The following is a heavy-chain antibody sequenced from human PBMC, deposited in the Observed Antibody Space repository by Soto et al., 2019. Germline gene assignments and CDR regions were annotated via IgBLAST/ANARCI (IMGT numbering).Heavy chain of an antibody. D-gene: IGHD5-12*01. Sequence: QVQLVESGGGVVQPGRSLRLSCAASGFTFSSYGMHWVRQAPGKGLEWVAVISYDGSNKYYADSVKGRFTISRDNSKNTLYLQMNSLRDEDTAVYYCAKGPTAWLGLYYYMDVWGKGTTVTVSS. CDR3: AKGPTAWLGLYYYMDV. J-gene: IGHJ6*03. CDR2: ISYDGSNK. V-gene: IGHV3-30*18. CDR1: GFTFSSYG.